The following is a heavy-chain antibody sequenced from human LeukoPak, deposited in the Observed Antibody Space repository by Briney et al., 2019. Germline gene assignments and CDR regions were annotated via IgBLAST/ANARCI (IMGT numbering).Heavy chain of an antibody. CDR3: AKDSFPVDYDILTGYYMDV. CDR1: GFTFSSYG. CDR2: ISYDGSNK. D-gene: IGHD3-9*01. V-gene: IGHV3-30*18. J-gene: IGHJ6*03. Sequence: AGGSLRLSCAASGFTFSSYGMHWVRQAPGKGLEWVAVISYDGSNKYYADSVKGRFTISRDNSENTLYLQMNSLRAEDTAVYYCAKDSFPVDYDILTGYYMDVWGKGTTVTISS.